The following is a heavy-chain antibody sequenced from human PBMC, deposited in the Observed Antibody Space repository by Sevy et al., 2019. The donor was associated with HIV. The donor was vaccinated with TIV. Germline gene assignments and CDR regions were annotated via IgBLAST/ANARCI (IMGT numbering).Heavy chain of an antibody. D-gene: IGHD2-2*01. CDR3: ARDLRVVVVPAAIVPDYYYYYGMDV. V-gene: IGHV1-69*13. J-gene: IGHJ6*02. Sequence: ASVKVSCKASGGTFSSYAISWVRQAPGQGLEWMGGIIPIFGTANYAQKFQGRVTITADESTSTAYMELSSLRSEDTAVYYCARDLRVVVVPAAIVPDYYYYYGMDVWGQGTTVTVSS. CDR1: GGTFSSYA. CDR2: IIPIFGTA.